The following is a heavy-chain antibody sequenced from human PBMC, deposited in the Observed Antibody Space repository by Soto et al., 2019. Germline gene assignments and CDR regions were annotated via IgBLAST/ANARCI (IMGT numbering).Heavy chain of an antibody. CDR2: ISGSGGST. D-gene: IGHD6-13*01. CDR3: AKDNREQQLVLYFDY. CDR1: GFTFSSYA. J-gene: IGHJ4*02. V-gene: IGHV3-23*01. Sequence: GGSLRLSCAASGFTFSSYAMSWVRQAPGKGLEWVSAISGSGGSTYYADSVKGRFTISRDNSKNTLYLQMNSLRAEDTAVYYCAKDNREQQLVLYFDYWGQGTLVTVSS.